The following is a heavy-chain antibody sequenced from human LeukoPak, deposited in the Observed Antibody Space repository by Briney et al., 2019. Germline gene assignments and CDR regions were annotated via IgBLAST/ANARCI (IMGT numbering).Heavy chain of an antibody. J-gene: IGHJ4*02. CDR1: GFTFNTFG. V-gene: IGHV3-33*01. CDR2: VRTDENHK. Sequence: PGRSLTLSCAASGFTFNTFGMHWVRQAPGKGLEWVAAVRTDENHKDYLDSVKGRFTISRDNSKNTVHLQMNSLRAEDTAVYYCARDNDVATVIEYWGQGTLVTVAS. CDR3: ARDNDVATVIEY. D-gene: IGHD4-17*01.